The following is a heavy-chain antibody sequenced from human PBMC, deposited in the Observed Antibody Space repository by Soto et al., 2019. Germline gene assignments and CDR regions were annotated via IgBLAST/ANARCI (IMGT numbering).Heavy chain of an antibody. CDR3: ARQGGDGTGAGRGFFAS. Sequence: NASETLSLTCTVSGGSISSSSYYWGWIRQPPGKGLEWIGSIYYSGSTYYNPSPKSRVTISVDTYKTHSPLKLSSVPAADTAVYYCARQGGDGTGAGRGFFASGGQGTLVPVSS. CDR2: IYYSGST. D-gene: IGHD6-19*01. CDR1: GGSISSSSYY. J-gene: IGHJ4*02. V-gene: IGHV4-39*01.